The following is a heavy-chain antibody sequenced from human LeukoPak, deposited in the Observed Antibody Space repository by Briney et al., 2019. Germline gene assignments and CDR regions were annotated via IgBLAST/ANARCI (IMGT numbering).Heavy chain of an antibody. CDR3: AKGVVVAPDVTPFDY. CDR2: ISGRGASK. CDR1: RFTFSSYG. V-gene: IGHV3-23*01. D-gene: IGHD2-2*01. J-gene: IGHJ4*02. Sequence: GGSLRLSCAASRFTFSSYGMHWVRQAPGKGLEWVSGISGRGASKYYADSVKGRFTISRDNSKNTLYLQMNSLRAEDTAVYYCAKGVVVAPDVTPFDYWGQGTLVTVSS.